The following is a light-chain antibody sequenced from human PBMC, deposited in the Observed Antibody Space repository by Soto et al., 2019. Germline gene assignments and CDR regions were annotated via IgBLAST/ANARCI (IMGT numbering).Light chain of an antibody. J-gene: IGKJ1*01. CDR2: AAS. V-gene: IGKV3-20*01. CDR1: QSVTANY. CDR3: LQDGVPLGA. Sequence: EIALTQSPGTLSLSPGERATLSCRASQSVTANYLAWYQQKPGQAPRLLIYAASIGATGVPDRFSGSGSGTDFHLTIRRPEPEDFGVFFCLQDGVPLGAFRQGNKVEIK.